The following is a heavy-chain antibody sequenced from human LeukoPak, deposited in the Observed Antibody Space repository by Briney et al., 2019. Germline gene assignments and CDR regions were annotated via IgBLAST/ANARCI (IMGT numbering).Heavy chain of an antibody. D-gene: IGHD6-13*01. J-gene: IGHJ6*02. V-gene: IGHV3-30*18. CDR1: GFTFSSYG. CDR3: AKGLAYSSSWYNYYYYGMDV. CDR2: ISYDGSNK. Sequence: SGGSLRLSCAASGFTFSSYGMHWVRQAPGKGLEWVAVISYDGSNKYYADSVKGRFTISRDNSKNTLYLQMNSLRAEDTAVHYCAKGLAYSSSWYNYYYYGMDVWGQGTTVTVSS.